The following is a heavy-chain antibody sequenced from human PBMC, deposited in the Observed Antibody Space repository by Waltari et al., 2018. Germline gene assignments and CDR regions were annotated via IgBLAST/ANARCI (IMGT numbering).Heavy chain of an antibody. D-gene: IGHD1-26*01. CDR1: GASLSSSNW. Sequence: QVQLQESAPGLVQPSGTLSLTCAVSGASLSSSNWWPRVRQPPGKGLEWIGEIDHNGNTNYNPSLKSRVTMSVDKSKNQFSLKLRSVTAADTAIYYCARIILGATDDYSYAMDVWGQGITVTVSS. CDR2: IDHNGNT. J-gene: IGHJ6*02. CDR3: ARIILGATDDYSYAMDV. V-gene: IGHV4-4*02.